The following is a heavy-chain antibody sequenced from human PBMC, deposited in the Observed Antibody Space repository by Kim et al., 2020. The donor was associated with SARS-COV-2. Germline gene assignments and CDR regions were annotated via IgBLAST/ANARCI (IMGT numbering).Heavy chain of an antibody. J-gene: IGHJ4*02. Sequence: GGSLRLSCAASGFTFSSYSMNWVRQAPGKGLEWVSSISSSSSYIYYADSVKGRFTISRDNAKNSLYLQMNSLRAEDTAVYYCATDGPIYDYVWGSYRYEDYWGQGTLVTVSS. D-gene: IGHD3-16*02. CDR2: ISSSSSYI. CDR3: ATDGPIYDYVWGSYRYEDY. CDR1: GFTFSSYS. V-gene: IGHV3-21*01.